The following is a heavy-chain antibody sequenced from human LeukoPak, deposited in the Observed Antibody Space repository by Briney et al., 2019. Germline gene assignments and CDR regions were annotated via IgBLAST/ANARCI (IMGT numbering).Heavy chain of an antibody. V-gene: IGHV3-48*04. CDR2: ISSSSSTI. Sequence: GGSLRLSCAASGFTFSSYSMNWVRQAPGKGLEWVSYISSSSSTIYYADSVKGRFTISRDNAKNSLYLQMNSLRAEDTAVYYCARAPPASRGYSGYGAEYFQHWGQGTLVTVSS. J-gene: IGHJ1*01. CDR3: ARAPPASRGYSGYGAEYFQH. D-gene: IGHD5-12*01. CDR1: GFTFSSYS.